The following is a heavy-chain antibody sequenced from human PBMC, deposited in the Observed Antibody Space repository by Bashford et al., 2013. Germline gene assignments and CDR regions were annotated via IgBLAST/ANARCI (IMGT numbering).Heavy chain of an antibody. Sequence: SVKVSCKASGGTFSSYAISWVRQAPGQGLEWMGGIIPLFDTANYAQKFQGRVTITADESTSTAYMELSSLRSEDTAVYYCARSRSGDEYYGMDVWGQGTTVTVSS. V-gene: IGHV1-69*13. D-gene: IGHD3-10*01. CDR2: IIPLFDTA. CDR1: GGTFSSYA. J-gene: IGHJ6*02. CDR3: ARSRSGDEYYGMDV.